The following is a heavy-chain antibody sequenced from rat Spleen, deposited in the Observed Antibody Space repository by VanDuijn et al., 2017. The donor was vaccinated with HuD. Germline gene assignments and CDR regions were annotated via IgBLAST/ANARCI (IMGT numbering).Heavy chain of an antibody. CDR1: GFIFNNYD. J-gene: IGHJ1*01. Sequence: EVQLVESGGGLVQPGGSLQVSCAASGFIFNNYDMAWVRQTPTKGLEWVASISPSGGGTYYRDSVKGRFTVSRDNAKSTLYLQMDSLRSEDTATYYFARPLGADWYFDFWGPGTMVTVSS. D-gene: IGHD5-1*01. V-gene: IGHV5-25*01. CDR3: ARPLGADWYFDF. CDR2: ISPSGGGT.